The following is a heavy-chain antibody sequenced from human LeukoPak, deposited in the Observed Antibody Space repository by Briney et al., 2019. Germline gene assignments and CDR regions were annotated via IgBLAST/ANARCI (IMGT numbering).Heavy chain of an antibody. CDR3: ARSYSSSWYDMSAFDI. D-gene: IGHD6-13*01. V-gene: IGHV1-2*06. CDR1: GYTFTGYY. Sequence: GASVKVSCKASGYTFTGYYIHWVRQAPGQGLEWMGRINPNSGGTNYAQKFQGRVTMTRDTSISTAYMELSRLRSDDTAVYYCARSYSSSWYDMSAFDIWGQGTMVTVSS. J-gene: IGHJ3*02. CDR2: INPNSGGT.